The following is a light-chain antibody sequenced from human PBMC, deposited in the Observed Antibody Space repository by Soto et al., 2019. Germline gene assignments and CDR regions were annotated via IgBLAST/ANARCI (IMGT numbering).Light chain of an antibody. V-gene: IGKV1-39*01. Sequence: DIQMTQSPSSRSTSLAYRFTITCLASQNISSYLHWYQQKPGKAPKLLIYAASSLLSGVPSRFSGSGSGTDFTLTISSLQPEDFATYYCQQTYTTLITFGQGTRLEIK. J-gene: IGKJ5*01. CDR1: QNISSY. CDR2: AAS. CDR3: QQTYTTLIT.